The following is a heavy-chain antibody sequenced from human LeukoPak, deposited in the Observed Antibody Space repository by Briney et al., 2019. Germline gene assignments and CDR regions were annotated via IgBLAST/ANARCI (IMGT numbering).Heavy chain of an antibody. V-gene: IGHV4-39*01. J-gene: IGHJ3*02. CDR1: GASINSRDYY. CDR3: AKHRGSFFEAFDI. Sequence: SETLSLTCTVSGASINSRDYYWGWIRQPPGQGLEWIGSIYSDGTTYYNPSLKSRISISADTSKNHFSLWLSSVTAADMAVYYCAKHRGSFFEAFDIWGQGTAVSVSS. D-gene: IGHD1-26*01. CDR2: IYSDGTT.